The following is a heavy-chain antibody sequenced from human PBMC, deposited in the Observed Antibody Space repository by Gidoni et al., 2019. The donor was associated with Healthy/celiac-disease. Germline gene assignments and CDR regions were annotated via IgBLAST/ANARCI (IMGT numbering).Heavy chain of an antibody. D-gene: IGHD3-16*01. J-gene: IGHJ4*02. CDR2: FSHNGSP. CDR3: ARGRVGVAPIDY. CDR1: GGSFRGYY. Sequence: QVQLQQWGAGLLKPSETLSLTCAVYGGSFRGYYWNWIRQSPGKGLEWIGEFSHNGSPYYNPSLKSRVTISVDTSKSQFSLKVSSVTAADTAVYYCARGRVGVAPIDYWGQGTLVTVSS. V-gene: IGHV4-34*01.